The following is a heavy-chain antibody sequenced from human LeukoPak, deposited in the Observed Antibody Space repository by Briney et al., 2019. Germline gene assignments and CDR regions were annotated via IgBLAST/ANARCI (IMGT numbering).Heavy chain of an antibody. CDR1: GYTLTELS. CDR2: FDPEDGET. J-gene: IGHJ3*02. D-gene: IGHD3-22*01. V-gene: IGHV1-24*01. Sequence: ASVKVSCKVSGYTLTELSMHWVRQAPGKGLEWMGGFDPEDGETIYAQKFQGRVTMTEDTSTDTAYMELSSLRSEDTAVYYCATRLETYMIVVVDAFDIWGQGTMVTVSS. CDR3: ATRLETYMIVVVDAFDI.